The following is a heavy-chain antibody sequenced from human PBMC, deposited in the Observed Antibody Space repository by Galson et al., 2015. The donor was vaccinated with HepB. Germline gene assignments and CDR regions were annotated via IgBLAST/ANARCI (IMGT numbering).Heavy chain of an antibody. V-gene: IGHV2-70*11. CDR2: IDWDDDK. D-gene: IGHD4-11*01. Sequence: PALVKPTQTLTLTCTFSGFSLNTRKMCVSWIRQPPGRALEWLARIDWDDDKYYSTSLKTRLSISKDTSKNQVVLTMTNMDPVDTATYYCARILNADSNYVDYWGQVTLVTVSS. J-gene: IGHJ4*02. CDR3: ARILNADSNYVDY. CDR1: GFSLNTRKMC.